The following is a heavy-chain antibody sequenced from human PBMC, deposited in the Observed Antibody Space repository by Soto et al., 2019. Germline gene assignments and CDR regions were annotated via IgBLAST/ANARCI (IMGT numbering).Heavy chain of an antibody. CDR3: ARRGTYYYGSGSYYPSYYYYMDV. CDR1: GGYFSGYY. D-gene: IGHD3-10*01. CDR2: INHSGST. Sequence: NPSDTLSLTCAVYGGYFSGYYWSWIRQPPGTGLEWIGEINHSGSTNYNPSLKSRVTISVDTSKNQFSLKLSSVTAADTAVYYCARRGTYYYGSGSYYPSYYYYMDVWGKGTTVT. J-gene: IGHJ6*03. V-gene: IGHV4-34*01.